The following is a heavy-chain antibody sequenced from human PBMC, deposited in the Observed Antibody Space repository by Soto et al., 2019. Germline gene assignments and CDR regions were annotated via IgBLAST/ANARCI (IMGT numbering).Heavy chain of an antibody. J-gene: IGHJ4*02. Sequence: EVKLVESGGGLIQPWGSLRLSCTASGFTVSSNYMSWVRQAPGQGLEWVSVSYSGGSTYYADAVKGRFTISRDNSKNTLYLQRNSPSAEDTAVYDCASGPYEFDYRGQGSLVTFSS. V-gene: IGHV3-53*01. CDR3: ASGPYEFDY. CDR1: GFTVSSNY. CDR2: SYSGGST. D-gene: IGHD5-12*01.